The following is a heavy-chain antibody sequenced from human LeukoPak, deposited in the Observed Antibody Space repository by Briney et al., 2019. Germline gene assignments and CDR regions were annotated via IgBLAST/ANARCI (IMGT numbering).Heavy chain of an antibody. V-gene: IGHV3-7*03. CDR3: AKGPPSRITARAPYYFYYMDV. Sequence: GGSLRLSCAASGFTFKTYWMTWVRQAPGKGLEWVANIKPDGSEKNYVDSVKGRFTVSRDNADSSLFLQMNSLRAEDTAVYYCAKGPPSRITARAPYYFYYMDVWGQGTTVTVSS. D-gene: IGHD6-13*01. CDR1: GFTFKTYW. J-gene: IGHJ6*03. CDR2: IKPDGSEK.